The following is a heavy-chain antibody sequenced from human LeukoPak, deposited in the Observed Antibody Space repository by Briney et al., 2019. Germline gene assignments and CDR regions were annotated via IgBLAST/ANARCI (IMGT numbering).Heavy chain of an antibody. D-gene: IGHD1-14*01. V-gene: IGHV4-39*02. CDR1: GGSISSSSYY. Sequence: SETLSLTCTVSGGSISSSSYYWGWIRQPPGKGLEWIGSIYYSGSTYYNPSLKSRVTISVDTSKNQFSLKLGSVTAADTAVYYCARERSRNQHFFYWGQGTLVTVSS. CDR2: IYYSGST. J-gene: IGHJ4*02. CDR3: ARERSRNQHFFY.